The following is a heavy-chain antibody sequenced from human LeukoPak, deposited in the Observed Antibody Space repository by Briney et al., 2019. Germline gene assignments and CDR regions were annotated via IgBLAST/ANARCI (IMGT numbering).Heavy chain of an antibody. CDR3: ARDLQLWLVGAQTFDY. J-gene: IGHJ4*02. CDR2: ISSSGSTI. D-gene: IGHD5-18*01. V-gene: IGHV3-48*03. Sequence: GGSLRLSCAASGFTFSSYEMNWVRQAPGKGLEWVSYISSSGSTIYYADSVKGRFTISRDNAKNSLYLQMNSLRAEDTAVYYCARDLQLWLVGAQTFDYWGQGTLVTVSS. CDR1: GFTFSSYE.